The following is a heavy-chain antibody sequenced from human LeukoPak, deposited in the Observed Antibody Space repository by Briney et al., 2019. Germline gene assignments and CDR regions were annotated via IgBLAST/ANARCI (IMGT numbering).Heavy chain of an antibody. D-gene: IGHD2-8*01. CDR1: GGTFSSYA. J-gene: IGHJ5*02. Sequence: ASVKVSCKASGGTFSSYAISWVRQAPGQGLEWMGWMNPNSGNTGYAQKFQGRVTMTRNTSISTAYMELSSLRSEDTAVYYCARSGYCTNGVCSWFDPWGQGTLVTVSS. V-gene: IGHV1-8*02. CDR3: ARSGYCTNGVCSWFDP. CDR2: MNPNSGNT.